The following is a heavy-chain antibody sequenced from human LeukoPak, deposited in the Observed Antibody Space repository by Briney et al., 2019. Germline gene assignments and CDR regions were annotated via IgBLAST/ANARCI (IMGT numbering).Heavy chain of an antibody. CDR3: VRFGLTSSLDY. CDR2: IYPGDSDT. J-gene: IGHJ4*02. D-gene: IGHD6-13*01. CDR1: GYSFTSYW. V-gene: IGHV5-51*01. Sequence: GESLKISCKGCGYSFTSYWIGWVRQTPGKGLEWMGLIYPGDSDTRYSPSFQGQVTFSVDASISTAYLQLSGLRASDTAIYYCVRFGLTSSLDYWGQGTLVTVSS.